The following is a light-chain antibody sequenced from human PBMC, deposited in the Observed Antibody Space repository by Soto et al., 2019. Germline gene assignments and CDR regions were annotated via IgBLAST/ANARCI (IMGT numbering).Light chain of an antibody. Sequence: EIVLTQSPGTLSLSPGERATLSCRASQSVSSRLAWYQQKPGQAPRLLISGASSRATGIPDRFSGSGSGTDFTLTISRLEPEYFAVYYCQQYNNWPRPFGQGTKVDI. CDR3: QQYNNWPRP. CDR2: GAS. J-gene: IGKJ1*01. V-gene: IGKV3D-15*01. CDR1: QSVSSR.